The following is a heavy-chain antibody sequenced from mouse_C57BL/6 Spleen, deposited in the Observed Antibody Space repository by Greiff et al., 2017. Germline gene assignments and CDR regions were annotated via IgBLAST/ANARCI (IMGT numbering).Heavy chain of an antibody. J-gene: IGHJ3*01. CDR1: GFTFSDDG. CDR2: ISSGSSTI. V-gene: IGHV5-17*01. CDR3: AAEAY. Sequence: EVHLVESGGGLVKPGGSLKLSCAASGFTFSDDGMHWVRQAPEKGLEWVAYISSGSSTIYYADTVKGRFTISIDTAKNTLFLQMTSLRSEDTAMYYCAAEAYWGPGTLVTVSA.